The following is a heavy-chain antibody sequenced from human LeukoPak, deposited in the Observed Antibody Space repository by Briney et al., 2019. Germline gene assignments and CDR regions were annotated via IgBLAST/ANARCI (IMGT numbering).Heavy chain of an antibody. V-gene: IGHV3-30*18. CDR3: AKAVGFGEAYGMDV. Sequence: GGSLRLSCAASGFTFSNYAIHWVRQGPGKGLKWVAIISYDGTNKYYADSVKGRFSISRDNSKNTLYLQMNSLRPEDTAVYYCAKAVGFGEAYGMDVWGQGTTVTVSS. D-gene: IGHD3-10*01. CDR2: ISYDGTNK. J-gene: IGHJ6*02. CDR1: GFTFSNYA.